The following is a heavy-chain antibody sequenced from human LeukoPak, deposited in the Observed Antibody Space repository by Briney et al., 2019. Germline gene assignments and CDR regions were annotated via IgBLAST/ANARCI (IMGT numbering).Heavy chain of an antibody. Sequence: SETLPLTCTVSGGSISSYYWSWIRQPPGKGLEWIGYIYYSGSTNYNPSLKSRVTISVDTSKNQFSLKLSSVTAADTAVYYCARSAARHLDYWGQGTLVTVSS. J-gene: IGHJ4*02. CDR1: GGSISSYY. CDR2: IYYSGST. CDR3: ARSAARHLDY. V-gene: IGHV4-59*01. D-gene: IGHD6-6*01.